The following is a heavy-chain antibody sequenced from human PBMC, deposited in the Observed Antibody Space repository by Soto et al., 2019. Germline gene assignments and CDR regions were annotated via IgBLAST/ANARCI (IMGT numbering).Heavy chain of an antibody. CDR3: ARERGDDILTGAQGFDP. Sequence: QVQLVQSGAEVKKPGASVKVSCKASGYTFTGYYMHWVRQAPGQGLEWMGWIDPNSGDTNYAQKFQGWVTMTRDTSISTAYMELSRLSSDDTAVYYCARERGDDILTGAQGFDPWGQGTLVTVSS. V-gene: IGHV1-2*04. CDR1: GYTFTGYY. CDR2: IDPNSGDT. J-gene: IGHJ5*02. D-gene: IGHD3-9*01.